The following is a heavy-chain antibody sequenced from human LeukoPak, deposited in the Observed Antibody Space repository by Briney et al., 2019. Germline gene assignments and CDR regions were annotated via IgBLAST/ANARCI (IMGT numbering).Heavy chain of an antibody. Sequence: GGSLRLSCDASGFTLSSYWMSWVRQAPGKGLEWVANIRQDGGERNSADSLKGRFTISRDNAKNSVYLQMNSLRADDTAVYFCARIIGSYGTYRYDYWGQGILVTVSS. CDR3: ARIIGSYGTYRYDY. D-gene: IGHD1-26*01. CDR2: IRQDGGER. J-gene: IGHJ4*02. CDR1: GFTLSSYW. V-gene: IGHV3-7*01.